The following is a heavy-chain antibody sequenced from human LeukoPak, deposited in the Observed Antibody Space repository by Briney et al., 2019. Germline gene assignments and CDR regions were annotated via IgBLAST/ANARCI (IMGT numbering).Heavy chain of an antibody. CDR2: ISGSGGST. Sequence: GGSLRLSCAASGFTFSSYAMSWVRQAPGKGLEWVSAISGSGGSTYYADSVKGRFTISRDNSKNTLYLQMNSLRAEDTAVYYCAKDGTYYYDSSGYRYYYYMDVWGKGTTVTVSS. CDR1: GFTFSSYA. J-gene: IGHJ6*03. D-gene: IGHD3-22*01. CDR3: AKDGTYYYDSSGYRYYYYMDV. V-gene: IGHV3-23*01.